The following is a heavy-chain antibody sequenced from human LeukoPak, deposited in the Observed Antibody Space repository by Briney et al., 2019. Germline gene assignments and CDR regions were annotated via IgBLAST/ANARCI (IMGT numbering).Heavy chain of an antibody. CDR1: GFTFSSYS. CDR3: ARGTTYGGGDY. CDR2: ISSSSYI. V-gene: IGHV3-21*01. Sequence: PGGSLRLSCAASGFTFSSYSMNWVRQAPGKGLEWVSSISSSSYIYYADSVKGRFTISRDNAKNSLYLQMNSLRAEDTAVYYCARGTTYGGGDYWGQGTLVTVSS. D-gene: IGHD4-23*01. J-gene: IGHJ4*02.